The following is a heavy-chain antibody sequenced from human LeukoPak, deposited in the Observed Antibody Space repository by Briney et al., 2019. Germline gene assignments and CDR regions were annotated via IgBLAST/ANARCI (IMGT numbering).Heavy chain of an antibody. J-gene: IGHJ6*02. CDR3: AGFYGSGSYYSDYYYGMDV. CDR1: GGSINSYY. V-gene: IGHV4-34*01. D-gene: IGHD3-10*01. CDR2: INHSGST. Sequence: SETLSLTCAVSGGSINSYYWNWIRQPPGKGLEWIGEINHSGSTNYNPSLKSRVTISVDTSKNQFSLKLSSVTAADTAVYYCAGFYGSGSYYSDYYYGMDVWGQGTTVTVSS.